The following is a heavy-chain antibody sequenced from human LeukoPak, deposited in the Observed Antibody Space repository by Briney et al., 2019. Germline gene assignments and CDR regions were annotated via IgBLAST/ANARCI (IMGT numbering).Heavy chain of an antibody. Sequence: KSGGSLRLSCAASGFTFSNAWMSWVRQAPGKGLEWVGRIKSKTDGGTTDYAAPVKARFTISRDDSKNTLYLQMNSLKTEDTAVYYCTTVGFGELSHYYFDYWGQGTLVTVSS. J-gene: IGHJ4*02. CDR3: TTVGFGELSHYYFDY. V-gene: IGHV3-15*01. CDR1: GFTFSNAW. CDR2: IKSKTDGGTT. D-gene: IGHD3-10*01.